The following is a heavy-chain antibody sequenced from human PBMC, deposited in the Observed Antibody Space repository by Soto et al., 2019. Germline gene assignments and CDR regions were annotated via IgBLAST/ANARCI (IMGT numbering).Heavy chain of an antibody. CDR3: ARHEIHSSGWYYFDY. CDR1: GGSISSSSYY. V-gene: IGHV4-39*01. Sequence: SETLSLTCTVSGGSISSSSYYWGWIRQPPGKGLEWIGSIYYSGSTYYNPSLKSRVTISVDTPKNQFSLKMSSVTAADTAVYYCARHEIHSSGWYYFDYWGQGTLVTVSS. J-gene: IGHJ4*02. CDR2: IYYSGST. D-gene: IGHD6-19*01.